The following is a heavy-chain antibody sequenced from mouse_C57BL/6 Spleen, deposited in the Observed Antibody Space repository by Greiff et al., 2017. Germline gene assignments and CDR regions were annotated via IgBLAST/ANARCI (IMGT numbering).Heavy chain of an antibody. CDR3: ARSYDYAGGFAY. V-gene: IGHV1-82*01. CDR1: GYAFSSSW. CDR2: IYPGDGDT. Sequence: VQLQQSGPELVKPGASVKISCTASGYAFSSSWMNWVKQRPGKGLEWIGRIYPGDGDTNYNGKFKGKATLTADKSSSTAYMQLSSLTSEDSAFYVCARSYDYAGGFAYWGQGTLVTVSA. D-gene: IGHD2-4*01. J-gene: IGHJ3*01.